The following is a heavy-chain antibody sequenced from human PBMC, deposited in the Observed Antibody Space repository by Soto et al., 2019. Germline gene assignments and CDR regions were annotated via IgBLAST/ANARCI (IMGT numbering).Heavy chain of an antibody. CDR3: AREGENEYCSGLNFDY. Sequence: SSVTLSLTCAASGWSISSYYYWGLTRPPPGKGLEWIGSISHCWSTYHHPSRESRVTTSLGPSKNQVSLKLSSVTAADKAMYFRAREGENEYCSGLNFDYWGQGTLVTVSS. V-gene: IGHV4-38-2*02. CDR2: ISHCWST. J-gene: IGHJ4*02. D-gene: IGHD3-10*01. CDR1: GWSISSYYY.